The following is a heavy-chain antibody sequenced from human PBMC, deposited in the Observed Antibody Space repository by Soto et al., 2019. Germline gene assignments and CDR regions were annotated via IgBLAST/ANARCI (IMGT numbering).Heavy chain of an antibody. CDR1: GYAFTSYG. D-gene: IGHD1-1*01. CDR3: ARGRYGDY. CDR2: ISAHNGNT. Sequence: QVHLVQSGAEVKKPGASVKVSCKASGYAFTSYGIPWVRQAPGQGLEWMGWISAHNGNTDYAQKLQGRVIVTRDTSTSTAYMELRSLRSDDTAVYYCARGRYGDYWGQGALVTVSS. J-gene: IGHJ4*02. V-gene: IGHV1-18*01.